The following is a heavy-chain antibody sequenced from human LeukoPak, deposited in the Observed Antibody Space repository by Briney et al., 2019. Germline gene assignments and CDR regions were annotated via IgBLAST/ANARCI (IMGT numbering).Heavy chain of an antibody. V-gene: IGHV3-30*18. Sequence: GRSLRFSGAACGFTCSSYGMHRVGQAQGKALPRVAVISYDGSNKYYADSVKGRFTISRDNSKNTLYLQMNSLRAEDTAVYYCAKSALETRHYYYYGMDVWGQGTTVTVSS. CDR2: ISYDGSNK. J-gene: IGHJ6*02. CDR3: AKSALETRHYYYYGMDV. D-gene: IGHD4-23*01. CDR1: GFTCSSYG.